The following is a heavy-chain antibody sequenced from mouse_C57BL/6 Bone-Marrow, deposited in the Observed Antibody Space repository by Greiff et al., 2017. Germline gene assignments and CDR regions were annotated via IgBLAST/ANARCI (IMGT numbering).Heavy chain of an antibody. Sequence: QVTLKESGPGILQSSQTLSLTCSFSGFSLSTSGMGVSWLRQPSGKGLEWLAHSYWDDDKRSNPSLKSRLTISKATSSNQVFLKITSVDTADTATYYCARSDGYYGDGCAYWGQGTLVTVSA. D-gene: IGHD2-3*01. CDR3: ARSDGYYGDGCAY. V-gene: IGHV8-12*01. CDR1: GFSLSTSGMG. J-gene: IGHJ3*01. CDR2: SYWDDDK.